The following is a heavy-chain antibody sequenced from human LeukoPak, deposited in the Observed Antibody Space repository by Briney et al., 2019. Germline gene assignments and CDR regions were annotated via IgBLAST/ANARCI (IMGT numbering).Heavy chain of an antibody. Sequence: SETLSLTCTVSGGSISSSSYYWGWIRQPPGKGLEWIGSIYYSGSTYYNPSLKSRVTISVDTSKNQFSLKLSSVTAADTAVYYCGRDKSRLWYFDLWGRGTLVTVSS. J-gene: IGHJ2*01. CDR1: GGSISSSSYY. CDR2: IYYSGST. CDR3: GRDKSRLWYFDL. V-gene: IGHV4-39*07.